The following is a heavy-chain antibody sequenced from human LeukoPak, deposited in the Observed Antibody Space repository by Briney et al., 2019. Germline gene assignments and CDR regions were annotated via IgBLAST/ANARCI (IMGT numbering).Heavy chain of an antibody. V-gene: IGHV3-21*01. Sequence: GGSLRLSCAASGFTLSSYSMNWVRQAAGKGLEWVSSFSSSSSYIYYADSVKGRFTISRDNAKNSLYLQMNSLRAEDTAVYYCARTYSSSSGIDYWGQGTLVTVSS. J-gene: IGHJ4*02. CDR1: GFTLSSYS. CDR3: ARTYSSSSGIDY. D-gene: IGHD6-13*01. CDR2: FSSSSSYI.